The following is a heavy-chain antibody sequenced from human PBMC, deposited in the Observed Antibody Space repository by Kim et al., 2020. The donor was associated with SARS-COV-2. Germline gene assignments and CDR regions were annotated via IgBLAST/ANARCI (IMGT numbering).Heavy chain of an antibody. Sequence: GGSLRLSCVASGFTLSGYWMHWVRQVPGRGLVWLARIDTDGSSTDYAESVKGRFTISRDNAKNTLHLQMNNLRAEDTAVYYCARRYCSGPICYIDYWGQGTLVTISS. CDR2: IDTDGSST. J-gene: IGHJ4*02. D-gene: IGHD2-15*01. V-gene: IGHV3-74*01. CDR1: GFTLSGYW. CDR3: ARRYCSGPICYIDY.